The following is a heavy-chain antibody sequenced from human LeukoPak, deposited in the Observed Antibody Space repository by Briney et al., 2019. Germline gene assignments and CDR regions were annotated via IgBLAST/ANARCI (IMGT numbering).Heavy chain of an antibody. CDR1: GYTFTSYD. D-gene: IGHD3-22*01. V-gene: IGHV1-8*01. CDR2: MNPNSGNT. CDR3: ARTGGSSGYYLFDY. Sequence: GASVKVSCKASGYTFTSYDINWVRQATGQGLEWMGWMNPNSGNTGYVQKFQGRVTMTRNTSISTAYMELSSLRSEDTAVYYCARTGGSSGYYLFDYWGQGTLVTVSS. J-gene: IGHJ4*02.